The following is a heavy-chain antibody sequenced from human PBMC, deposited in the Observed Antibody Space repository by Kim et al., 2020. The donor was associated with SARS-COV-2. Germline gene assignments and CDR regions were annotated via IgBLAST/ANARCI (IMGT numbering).Heavy chain of an antibody. CDR3: ARQLTRDTAMAGVFDY. J-gene: IGHJ4*02. Sequence: GESLKISCKGSGYSFTSYWIGWVRQMPGKGLELMGIIYPGDSDTRYSPSFQGQVTISADKSISTAYLQWSSLKASDTAMYYCARQLTRDTAMAGVFDYWGQGTLVTVSS. CDR1: GYSFTSYW. D-gene: IGHD5-18*01. V-gene: IGHV5-51*01. CDR2: IYPGDSDT.